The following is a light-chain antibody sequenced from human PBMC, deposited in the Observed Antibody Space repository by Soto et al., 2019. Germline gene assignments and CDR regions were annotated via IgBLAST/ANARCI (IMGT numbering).Light chain of an antibody. Sequence: DIQMTQSPSTLSASVGDRVTITCRASKRVTPCLAWYQQKPGKAPKVLIYKASNLQSVVPSRFSGSGSGTEFTLTISSLQPDDFATYYCQQYNTRSPYTFGQGTKLEIK. V-gene: IGKV1-5*03. CDR1: KRVTPC. J-gene: IGKJ2*01. CDR3: QQYNTRSPYT. CDR2: KAS.